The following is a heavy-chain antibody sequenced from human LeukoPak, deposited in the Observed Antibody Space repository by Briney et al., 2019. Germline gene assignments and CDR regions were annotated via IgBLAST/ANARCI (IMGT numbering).Heavy chain of an antibody. D-gene: IGHD2-15*01. J-gene: IGHJ3*02. V-gene: IGHV1-69*06. CDR1: GGTFSNYA. Sequence: SVKVSCKASGGTFSNYAISWVRQAPGQGLEWMGGIIPIFDTTNYAQKFQGRVTITADKSTSTAYMELRSLRSDDTAVYYCARDWTEGYCSGGSCLPLRRYDAFDIWGQGTMVTVSS. CDR3: ARDWTEGYCSGGSCLPLRRYDAFDI. CDR2: IIPIFDTT.